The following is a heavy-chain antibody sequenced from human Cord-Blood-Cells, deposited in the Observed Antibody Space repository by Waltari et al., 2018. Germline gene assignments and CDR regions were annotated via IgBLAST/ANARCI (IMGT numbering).Heavy chain of an antibody. CDR3: AISSIAARPPFVDY. J-gene: IGHJ4*02. CDR2: NIPIFGTA. D-gene: IGHD6-6*01. V-gene: IGHV1-69*01. Sequence: QVQLVQSGAEVKKPGSSVKVSCKASGGTFSSYAISWVRQAPGQGLGWMGGNIPIFGTANHAQKFQGRVTITADESTSTAYVELSSLRSEDTAVYYCAISSIAARPPFVDYWGQGTLVTVSS. CDR1: GGTFSSYA.